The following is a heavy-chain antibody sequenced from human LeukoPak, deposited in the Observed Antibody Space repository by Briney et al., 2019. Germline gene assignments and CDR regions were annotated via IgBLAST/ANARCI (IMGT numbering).Heavy chain of an antibody. CDR2: IIPIFGTA. Sequence: SVKVSCKASGGTFSSYAISWVRQAPGQGLEWMGRIIPIFGTANYAQKFQGRVTITADKSTSTAYMELSSLRSEDTAVYYCARDCDSCVVQQLVCLFPPLDVWGKGTTVTVSS. J-gene: IGHJ6*04. D-gene: IGHD6-13*01. V-gene: IGHV1-69*06. CDR3: ARDCDSCVVQQLVCLFPPLDV. CDR1: GGTFSSYA.